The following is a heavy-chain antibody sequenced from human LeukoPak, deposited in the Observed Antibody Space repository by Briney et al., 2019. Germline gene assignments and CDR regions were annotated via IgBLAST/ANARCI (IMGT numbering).Heavy chain of an antibody. V-gene: IGHV3-23*01. J-gene: IGHJ6*02. D-gene: IGHD1-26*01. CDR2: ISASDGST. Sequence: HPGGSLRLSCAASGFTFSSYAMSWVRQAPGKGLEWVSAISASDGSTYYADSVKGRFTISRDNSENTLFLQINSLRAEDTAVYYCAKAPVVGARVYYYGMVVWAKGPRSPSP. CDR3: AKAPVVGARVYYYGMVV. CDR1: GFTFSSYA.